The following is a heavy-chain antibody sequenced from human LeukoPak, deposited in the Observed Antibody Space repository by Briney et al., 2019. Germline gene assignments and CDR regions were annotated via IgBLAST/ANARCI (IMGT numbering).Heavy chain of an antibody. V-gene: IGHV4-61*02. CDR3: ASEREYSGSYFNYFDY. D-gene: IGHD1-26*01. Sequence: SQTLSLTCTVSGGSISSGSYYWSWIRQPAGKGLEWIGRIYTSGSTNYNPSLKSRVTISVDTSKNQFSLKLSSVTAADTAVYYCASEREYSGSYFNYFDYWGQGTLGTVSS. CDR1: GGSISSGSYY. J-gene: IGHJ4*02. CDR2: IYTSGST.